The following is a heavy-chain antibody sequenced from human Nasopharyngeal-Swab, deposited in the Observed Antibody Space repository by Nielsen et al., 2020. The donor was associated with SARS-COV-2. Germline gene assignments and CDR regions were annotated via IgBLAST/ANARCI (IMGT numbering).Heavy chain of an antibody. Sequence: GGSLRLSCAVSGFSFDDYAMHWVRQSPGKGLEWVSRISWNSGNKHYADSVKGRFTISRDNSKNTLYLQMNSLRAEDTAVYYCATGGVSSPYYYYYMDVWGKGTTVTVSS. CDR3: ATGGVSSPYYYYYMDV. D-gene: IGHD6-6*01. V-gene: IGHV3-9*01. J-gene: IGHJ6*03. CDR2: ISWNSGNK. CDR1: GFSFDDYA.